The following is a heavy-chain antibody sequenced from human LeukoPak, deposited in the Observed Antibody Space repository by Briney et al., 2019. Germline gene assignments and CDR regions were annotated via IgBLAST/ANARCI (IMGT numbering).Heavy chain of an antibody. V-gene: IGHV3-23*01. Sequence: ETLSLTCTVSGNSISSGDYYWSWVRQAPGKGLEWVSAISGSGGSTYYADSVKGRFTISRDNSKNTLYLQMNSLRAEDTAVYYCAKEGGYSSGWYFDYWGQGTLVTVSS. D-gene: IGHD6-19*01. J-gene: IGHJ4*02. CDR2: ISGSGGST. CDR1: GNSISSGDYY. CDR3: AKEGGYSSGWYFDY.